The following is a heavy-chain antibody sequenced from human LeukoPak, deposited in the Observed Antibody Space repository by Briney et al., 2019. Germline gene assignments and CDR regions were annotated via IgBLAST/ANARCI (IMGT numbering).Heavy chain of an antibody. V-gene: IGHV4-59*01. J-gene: IGHJ6*03. CDR3: TRGRVSSSTWHSTYYYYFYMDV. Sequence: PSETLSLTCTVSGGSISSYYWSWIRQPPGKGLEWIGYIYYSGSTKYNPSLKSRVTISVDTSKNHFSLQLSSVTAADTAVYFCTRGRVSSSTWHSTYYYYFYMDVWGKGTTVTVSS. CDR1: GGSISSYY. D-gene: IGHD4-11*01. CDR2: IYYSGST.